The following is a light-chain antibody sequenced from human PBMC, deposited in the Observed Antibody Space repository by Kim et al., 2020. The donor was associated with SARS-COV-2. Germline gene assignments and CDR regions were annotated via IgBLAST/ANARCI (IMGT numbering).Light chain of an antibody. J-gene: IGLJ2*01. CDR2: EDN. CDR1: SGSIASNY. CDR3: QSYDSSNHVV. V-gene: IGLV6-57*02. Sequence: NFMLTQPHSASPSPGKTVTISCTGSSGSIASNYVQWYQQRPGSAPTTVIYEDNQRPSGVPDRFSGSIDSSSNSASLTISGLKTEDEADYYCQSYDSSNHVVFGGGTQLTVL.